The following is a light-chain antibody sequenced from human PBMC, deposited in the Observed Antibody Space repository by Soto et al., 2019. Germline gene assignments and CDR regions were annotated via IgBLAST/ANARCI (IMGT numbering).Light chain of an antibody. V-gene: IGKV3-20*01. Sequence: VLTQSPGTLSLSPGERATLSCRASQNIATQFFTWYQQRPGQAPRVLIYGTSTRATGIPDRFGGSGSGTDFTLTISRLEPEDFAVYYCQQYSSSSGYTFGQGTKLEIK. J-gene: IGKJ2*01. CDR1: QNIATQF. CDR2: GTS. CDR3: QQYSSSSGYT.